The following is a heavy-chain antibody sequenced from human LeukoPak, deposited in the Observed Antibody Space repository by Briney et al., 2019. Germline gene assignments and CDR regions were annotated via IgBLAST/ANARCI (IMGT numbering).Heavy chain of an antibody. V-gene: IGHV4-59*08. CDR2: IYSSGRA. Sequence: PSETLSLTCTVSGGSISSSHWSWIRQPPGKGLEWIGDIYSSGRANYHPSIKSRVTISIDTSKNQFPLMLSSVTAADTAVYYCARYHTSGVYFDYWGQGTLVTVSS. D-gene: IGHD3-10*01. CDR1: GGSISSSH. J-gene: IGHJ4*02. CDR3: ARYHTSGVYFDY.